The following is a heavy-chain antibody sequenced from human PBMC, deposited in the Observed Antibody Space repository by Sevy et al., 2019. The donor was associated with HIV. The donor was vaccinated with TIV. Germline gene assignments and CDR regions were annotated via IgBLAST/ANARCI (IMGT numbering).Heavy chain of an antibody. CDR3: ARATVVVPAAISLGGWFDP. D-gene: IGHD2-2*01. CDR2: ISAYNGNT. Sequence: ASVKVSCKASGYTCTSYGISWVRQAPGQGLEWIGWISAYNGNTNYAQKLQGRVTMTTDTSTSTAYMELRSLRSDDTAVYYCARATVVVPAAISLGGWFDPWGQGTLVTVSS. J-gene: IGHJ5*02. CDR1: GYTCTSYG. V-gene: IGHV1-18*01.